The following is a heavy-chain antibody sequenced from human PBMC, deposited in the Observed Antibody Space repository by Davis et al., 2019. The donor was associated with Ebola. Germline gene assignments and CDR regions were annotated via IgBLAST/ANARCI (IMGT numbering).Heavy chain of an antibody. D-gene: IGHD3-22*01. CDR2: IYYSGST. Sequence: SETLSLTCTVSGGSISSSSYYWGWIRQPPGKGLEWIGSIYYSGSTYYNPSLKSRVTISVDTSKNQFSLKLSSVTAADTAVYYCARVEDSGYSTWGQGTLVIVSS. V-gene: IGHV4-39*01. J-gene: IGHJ5*02. CDR1: GGSISSSSYY. CDR3: ARVEDSGYST.